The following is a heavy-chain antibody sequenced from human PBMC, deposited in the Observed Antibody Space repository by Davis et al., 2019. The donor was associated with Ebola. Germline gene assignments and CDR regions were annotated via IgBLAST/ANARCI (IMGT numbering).Heavy chain of an antibody. CDR2: INHSGST. Sequence: SETLSLTCAVYGGSFSGYYWSWLRQPPGKGLEWIGAINHSGSTNYNPSLKSRVTISVDTSKNQFSLKLSSVTAADTAVYYCARSLNYYDSSGYEIVKLGYWGQGTLVTVSS. D-gene: IGHD3-22*01. V-gene: IGHV4-34*01. CDR1: GGSFSGYY. CDR3: ARSLNYYDSSGYEIVKLGY. J-gene: IGHJ4*02.